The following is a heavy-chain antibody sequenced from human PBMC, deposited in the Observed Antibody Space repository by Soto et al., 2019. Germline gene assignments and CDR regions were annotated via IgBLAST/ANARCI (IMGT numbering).Heavy chain of an antibody. D-gene: IGHD6-19*01. J-gene: IGHJ6*02. V-gene: IGHV3-21*01. CDR1: GFTFSSYS. CDR3: ARDSRRYSSGWYGYYYYYGMDV. Sequence: GGSLRLSCAASGFTFSSYSMNWVRQAPGKGLEWVSSISSSSSYIYYADSVKGRFTISRDNAKNSLYLQMNSLRAEDTAVYYCARDSRRYSSGWYGYYYYYGMDVWGQGTTVTVSS. CDR2: ISSSSSYI.